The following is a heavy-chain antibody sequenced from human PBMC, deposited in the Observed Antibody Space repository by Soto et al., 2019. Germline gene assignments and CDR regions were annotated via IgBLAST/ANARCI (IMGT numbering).Heavy chain of an antibody. CDR2: IYYSGST. J-gene: IGHJ5*02. CDR3: ARHGGSIAAAGSNWFDP. D-gene: IGHD6-13*01. CDR1: GGSISSYY. V-gene: IGHV4-59*08. Sequence: QVQLQESGPGLVKPSETLSLTCTVSGGSISSYYWSWIRQPPGKGLEWIGYIYYSGSTNYNPSLNSRVTISVDTSKNQFSLKLSSVTAADTAVYYCARHGGSIAAAGSNWFDPWGQGTLVTVSS.